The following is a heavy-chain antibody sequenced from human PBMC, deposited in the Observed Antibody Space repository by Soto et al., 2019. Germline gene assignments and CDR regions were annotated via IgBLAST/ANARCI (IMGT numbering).Heavy chain of an antibody. Sequence: EVQLVESGGGLVQPGGSLRLSCAASGFTFSSYWMSWVRQAPGKGLEWVANIKQDGSEKYYVDSVKGRFTISRDNAKNSLYLQMNSMRAKDTAVYYCARFYYDSSGYLTSPSYYYYGMAVWGQGTTVTVSS. CDR1: GFTFSSYW. D-gene: IGHD3-22*01. CDR3: ARFYYDSSGYLTSPSYYYYGMAV. J-gene: IGHJ6*02. CDR2: IKQDGSEK. V-gene: IGHV3-7*04.